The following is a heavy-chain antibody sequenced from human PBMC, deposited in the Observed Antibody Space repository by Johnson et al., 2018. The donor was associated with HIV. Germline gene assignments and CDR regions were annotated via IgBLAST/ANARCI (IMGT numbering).Heavy chain of an antibody. D-gene: IGHD6-13*01. CDR1: GFTFSSYG. CDR3: ARGRPGGPNLLDAAGNDAFDI. Sequence: QVQLVESGGGVVQPGRSLRLSCAASGFTFSSYGMHWVRQAPGKGLEWVAVIWYDGSNKFYADSVKGRFTISRENATNFLYLQMNSLAAGDTAVYYCARGRPGGPNLLDAAGNDAFDIWGQGTMVTVSS. J-gene: IGHJ3*02. CDR2: IWYDGSNK. V-gene: IGHV3-33*01.